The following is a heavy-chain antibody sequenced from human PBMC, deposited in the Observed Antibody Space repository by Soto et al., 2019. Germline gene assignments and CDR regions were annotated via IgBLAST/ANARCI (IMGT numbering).Heavy chain of an antibody. V-gene: IGHV1-18*01. CDR2: ISAYNGNT. CDR3: AANSGYDSDAFDI. Sequence: QVQLVQSGAEVKKPGASVKVSCKASGYTFTSYGISWVRQAPGQGLEWMGWISAYNGNTNYAQKLKGRVTMTTDTSPGAAYMELRGLRSDDSVVYYYAANSGYDSDAFDIWGQGTMVTVSS. CDR1: GYTFTSYG. D-gene: IGHD5-12*01. J-gene: IGHJ3*02.